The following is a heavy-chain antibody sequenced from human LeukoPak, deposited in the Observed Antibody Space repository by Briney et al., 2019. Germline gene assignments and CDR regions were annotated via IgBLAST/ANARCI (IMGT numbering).Heavy chain of an antibody. V-gene: IGHV4-39*01. CDR3: ARHFRPNPSTDYDFWSGYLNDAFDI. J-gene: IGHJ3*02. CDR2: IFHSGST. Sequence: PSETLSLTCTVSGGSIGSSSYYWGWIRQPPGKGLEWIGNIFHSGSTYYNPSLKSRVTISVDTSKDQFSLQMSSVTAADTAVYYCARHFRPNPSTDYDFWSGYLNDAFDIWGQGTMVTVSS. D-gene: IGHD3-3*01. CDR1: GGSIGSSSYY.